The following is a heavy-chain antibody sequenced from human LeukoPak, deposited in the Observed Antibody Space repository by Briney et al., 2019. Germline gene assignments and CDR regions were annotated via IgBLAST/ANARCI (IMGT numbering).Heavy chain of an antibody. J-gene: IGHJ4*02. CDR1: GYTFTGYY. V-gene: IGHV1-2*04. CDR2: INHNSGGT. D-gene: IGHD3-9*01. Sequence: ASVKVSCKASGYTFTGYYMHWVRQAPGQGLEWMGWINHNSGGTNYAQKFQGWVTMTRDTSISTAYMELSRLRSDDAAVYYCARAGYYCGILTGCSFDYWGQGTLVTVSS. CDR3: ARAGYYCGILTGCSFDY.